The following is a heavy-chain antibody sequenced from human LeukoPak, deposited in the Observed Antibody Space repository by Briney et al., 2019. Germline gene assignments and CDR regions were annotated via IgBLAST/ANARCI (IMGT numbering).Heavy chain of an antibody. J-gene: IGHJ4*02. CDR3: ARGRWSATTASYYLDF. CDR2: INAGNGNT. Sequence: GASVKVSCKASEYTFTDYAINWVRQAPGQRLEWMGWINAGNGNTRYSQRFQGGVTITRDTSASTAYMELSSLTSEDTAVYYCARGRWSATTASYYLDFWGQGTLVTVSS. CDR1: EYTFTDYA. D-gene: IGHD5-24*01. V-gene: IGHV1-3*01.